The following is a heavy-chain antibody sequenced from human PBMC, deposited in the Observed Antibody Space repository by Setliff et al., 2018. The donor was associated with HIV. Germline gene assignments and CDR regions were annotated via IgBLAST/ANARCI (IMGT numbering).Heavy chain of an antibody. D-gene: IGHD3-16*02. CDR2: IYSSGST. CDR3: ARDIGNVWHNWFDP. CDR1: GGSISSGGYY. J-gene: IGHJ5*02. Sequence: SETLSLTCTVSGGSISSGGYYWSWIRQPAGKGLEWIGRIYSSGSTTYSPSLKSRVTITRDTSANTAYMELSSLKSEDTAVYYCARDIGNVWHNWFDPWGQGTLVTV. V-gene: IGHV4-61*02.